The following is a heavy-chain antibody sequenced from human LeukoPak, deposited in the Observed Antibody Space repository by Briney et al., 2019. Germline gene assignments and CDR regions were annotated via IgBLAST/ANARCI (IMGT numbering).Heavy chain of an antibody. Sequence: GGSLRLSCAASGFTFSSYSMNWVRQAPGKGLEWGSDISSSSSTIYYADSVKGRFTISRDNAKNSLYLQMNSLRDEDTAVYYCAREGDWGYYLYYFDYWGQGTLDTVSS. CDR3: AREGDWGYYLYYFDY. D-gene: IGHD3-22*01. V-gene: IGHV3-48*02. CDR1: GFTFSSYS. J-gene: IGHJ4*02. CDR2: ISSSSSTI.